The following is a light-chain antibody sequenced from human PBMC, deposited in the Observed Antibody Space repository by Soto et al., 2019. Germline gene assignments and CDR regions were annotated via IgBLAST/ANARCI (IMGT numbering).Light chain of an antibody. CDR3: QSYDSSLSAVV. Sequence: QSVLTHPPSVSGAPGQRVTISCTGSSSNFGAGYDVHWYQQLPGTAPKLLIYGNSNRPSGVPDRFSGSKSGTSASLAITGLQAEDEADYYCQSYDSSLSAVVFGGGTKLTVL. CDR1: SSNFGAGYD. CDR2: GNS. J-gene: IGLJ2*01. V-gene: IGLV1-40*01.